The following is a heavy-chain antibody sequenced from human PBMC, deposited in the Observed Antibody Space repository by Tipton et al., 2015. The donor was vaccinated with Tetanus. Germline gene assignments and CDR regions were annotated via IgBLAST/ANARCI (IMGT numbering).Heavy chain of an antibody. CDR1: GGSFSGNY. Sequence: LRLSCAVSGGSFSGNYWSWIRQAPGKGLEWIGEINHRGGTMYNPSLKGRVTISGDTSKNQFSLNLTSMTPEDAAVYYCARGDVSFDIWGHGTMVTVSS. CDR2: INHRGGT. J-gene: IGHJ3*02. D-gene: IGHD2-8*01. V-gene: IGHV4-34*01. CDR3: ARGDVSFDI.